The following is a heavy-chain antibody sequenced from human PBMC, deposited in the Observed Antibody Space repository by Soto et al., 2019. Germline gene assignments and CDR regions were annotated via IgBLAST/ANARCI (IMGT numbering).Heavy chain of an antibody. CDR3: AKDILDRDYYYGMDV. CDR1: GFTFISNG. D-gene: IGHD2-15*01. CDR2: ISYDGSNK. V-gene: IGHV3-30*18. Sequence: GGSLRLSCAASGFTFISNGMNWVRKAQGKGLEWVAVISYDGSNKYYADSVKGRFTISRDNSKNTLYLQMNSLRAEDTAVYYCAKDILDRDYYYGMDVWGQGTTVTVSS. J-gene: IGHJ6*02.